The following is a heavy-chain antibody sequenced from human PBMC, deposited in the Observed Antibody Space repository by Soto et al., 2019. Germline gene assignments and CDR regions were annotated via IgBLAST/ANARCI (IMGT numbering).Heavy chain of an antibody. Sequence: QVQLQESGPGLVKPSQTLSLTCTVSGGSISSGGYYWSWIRQHPGKGLAWLGYIYYRGSTYYNPPLKSRVTISVDTSKNQFSLKLSSVTAADTAVYDCARWGPISSSWYSYWGQGTLVTVSS. D-gene: IGHD6-13*01. J-gene: IGHJ4*02. CDR3: ARWGPISSSWYSY. CDR2: IYYRGST. V-gene: IGHV4-31*03. CDR1: GGSISSGGYY.